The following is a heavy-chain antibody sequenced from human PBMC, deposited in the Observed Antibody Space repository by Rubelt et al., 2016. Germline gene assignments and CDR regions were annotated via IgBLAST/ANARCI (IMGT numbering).Heavy chain of an antibody. Sequence: QVQLQESGPGLVKPSETLSLTCTVSGGSISSYYWSWIRQPPGKGLEWIGYIYYSGSTNSNPSLKRRVTISVDTSKNQFSLKLSSVTAADTAVYYCARELDYDFWSGSGFDPWGQGTLVTVSS. D-gene: IGHD3-3*01. CDR3: ARELDYDFWSGSGFDP. V-gene: IGHV4-59*01. J-gene: IGHJ5*02. CDR1: GGSISSYY. CDR2: IYYSGST.